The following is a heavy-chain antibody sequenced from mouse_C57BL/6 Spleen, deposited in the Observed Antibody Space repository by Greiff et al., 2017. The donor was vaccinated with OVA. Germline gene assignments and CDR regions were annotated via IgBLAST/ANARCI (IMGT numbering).Heavy chain of an antibody. CDR3: ARGGYGNYERYAMDY. J-gene: IGHJ4*01. CDR2: IDPSDSYT. V-gene: IGHV1-69*01. CDR1: GYSFTSYW. D-gene: IGHD2-1*01. Sequence: QVQLQQPGAELVMPGASVKLSCKASGYSFTSYWMHWVKQRPGQGLEWIGEIDPSDSYTNYNQKFTGKSTLTVDKSSSKGYVQLSSMTSEDSAVYYCARGGYGNYERYAMDYWGQGTSVTVSS.